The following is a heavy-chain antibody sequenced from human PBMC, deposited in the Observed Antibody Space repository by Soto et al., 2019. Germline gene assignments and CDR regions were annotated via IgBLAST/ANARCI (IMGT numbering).Heavy chain of an antibody. V-gene: IGHV3-23*01. CDR2: ISASGATT. CDR3: AKDRKSCRVWYWDY. CDR1: GFTFSTYA. D-gene: IGHD6-19*01. J-gene: IGHJ4*02. Sequence: EVQLLESGGGLVQPGGSLRLSCAASGFTFSTYAMSWVRQAPGKGLEWVSAISASGATTYYADSVKGRFTISRDNSKNTLYLQVNSMRADDRAVYYCAKDRKSCRVWYWDYWGQGTLVTVSS.